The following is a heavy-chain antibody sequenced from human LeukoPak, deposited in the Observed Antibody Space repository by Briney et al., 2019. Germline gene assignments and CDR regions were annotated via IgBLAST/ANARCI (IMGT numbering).Heavy chain of an antibody. CDR3: ARGLRIAVAGTGWPLGY. Sequence: ASVKVSCKASGYTFTSYDINWVRQATGQGLEWMGWMNPNSGNTGYAQKFQGRVTMTRNTSISTAYMELSSLRSEDTAVYYCARGLRIAVAGTGWPLGYWGQGTLVTVSS. CDR1: GYTFTSYD. D-gene: IGHD6-19*01. V-gene: IGHV1-8*01. J-gene: IGHJ4*02. CDR2: MNPNSGNT.